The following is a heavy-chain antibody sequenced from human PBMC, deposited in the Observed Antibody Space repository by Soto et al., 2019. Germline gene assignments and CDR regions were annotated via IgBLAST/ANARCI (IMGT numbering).Heavy chain of an antibody. CDR2: ISGSGGST. CDR3: ARGTGSDFWSGSVDY. V-gene: IGHV3-23*01. Sequence: EVQLLESGGGLVQPGGSLRLSCAASGFTFSSYAMSWVRQAPGKGLEWVSAISGSGGSTYYADSVKGRFTISRDNSKNTLYLQMHSLRAEDTAVYYCARGTGSDFWSGSVDYWGQGTLVTVSS. J-gene: IGHJ4*02. CDR1: GFTFSSYA. D-gene: IGHD3-3*01.